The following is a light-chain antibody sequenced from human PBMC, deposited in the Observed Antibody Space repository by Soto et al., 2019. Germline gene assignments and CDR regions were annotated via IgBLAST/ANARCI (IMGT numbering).Light chain of an antibody. Sequence: EIVLTQSPGTLSLSPGERGTLSCRASQSIRSTLAWFQQKPGQAPRLLIYDASKRATGIPARFSGSGSGTEFTHTISSLQSEDFAVYYCQQYNDWPRTFGQGTKVDIK. J-gene: IGKJ1*01. CDR1: QSIRST. CDR3: QQYNDWPRT. V-gene: IGKV3-15*01. CDR2: DAS.